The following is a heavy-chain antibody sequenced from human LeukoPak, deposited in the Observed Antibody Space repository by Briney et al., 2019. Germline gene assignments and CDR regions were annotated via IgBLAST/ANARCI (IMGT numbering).Heavy chain of an antibody. CDR2: IYSGGST. J-gene: IGHJ6*02. V-gene: IGHV3-66*01. Sequence: GGSLRLSCAASGFTVSSNYMSWVRQAPGKGLEWVSVIYSGGSTYYADSVKGRFTISRDNSKNTLYLQMNSLRAEDTAVYYCASGSYDSVYYYGMDVWGQGATVTVSS. D-gene: IGHD1-26*01. CDR1: GFTVSSNY. CDR3: ASGSYDSVYYYGMDV.